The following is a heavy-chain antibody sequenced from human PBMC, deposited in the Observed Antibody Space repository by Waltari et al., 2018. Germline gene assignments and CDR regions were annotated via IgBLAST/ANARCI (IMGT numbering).Heavy chain of an antibody. D-gene: IGHD3-10*01. Sequence: QVQLVQSGAEVKKPGSSVKVSCKASGGTFSSYAISWVRPAPGQGFEWLGGIIPILGIANYAQKFQRIVTSTADKSTSTAYMELSSLRSEDTAVYYCARVREYYFDYWGQGTLVTVSS. CDR1: GGTFSSYA. CDR3: ARVREYYFDY. CDR2: IIPILGIA. V-gene: IGHV1-69*10. J-gene: IGHJ4*02.